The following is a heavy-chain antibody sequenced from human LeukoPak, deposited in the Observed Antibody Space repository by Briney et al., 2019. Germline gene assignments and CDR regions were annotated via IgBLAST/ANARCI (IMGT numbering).Heavy chain of an antibody. D-gene: IGHD3-10*01. CDR3: ARDNSPGIHHGGFGVLATLSP. V-gene: IGHV1-46*03. CDR2: INPSGGST. CDR1: GYTFTSYY. Sequence: ASVKVSCKASGYTFTSYYMHWVRQAPGQGLEWMGIINPSGGSTSYAQKFQGRVTMTRDTSTSTVYMELSSLRSEDTAVYYCARDNSPGIHHGGFGVLATLSPWGQGTLVTVSS. J-gene: IGHJ5*02.